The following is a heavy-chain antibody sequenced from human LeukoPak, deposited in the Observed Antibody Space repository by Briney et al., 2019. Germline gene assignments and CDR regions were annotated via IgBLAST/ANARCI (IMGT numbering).Heavy chain of an antibody. J-gene: IGHJ4*02. CDR2: ISAYNGNT. CDR1: GYTFTAYG. D-gene: IGHD3-10*01. CDR3: ASATITMVRGVIIAPFDY. V-gene: IGHV1-18*01. Sequence: GASVKVSCKTSGYTFTAYGISWVRQAPGQGLEWIGWISAYNGNTNYAQKLQGRVTMTTDTSTRTAYMELRSLISDDTAVYYCASATITMVRGVIIAPFDYWGQGTLVTVSS.